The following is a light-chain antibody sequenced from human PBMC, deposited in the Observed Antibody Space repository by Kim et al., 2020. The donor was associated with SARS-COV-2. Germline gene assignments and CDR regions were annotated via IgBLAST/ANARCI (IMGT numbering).Light chain of an antibody. CDR1: SGHTSNA. CDR2: VNSDGSY. V-gene: IGLV4-69*01. CDR3: HSWVSGSPQV. J-gene: IGLJ3*02. Sequence: QLVLTQSPSASASLGASVKLTCTLSSGHTSNAIAWHQRQPEQGPRFLMKVNSDGSYNKGDGIYDRFSGSSSGAARYLTISSLHSEDEADYYCHSWVSGSPQVFGGGTQLTVL.